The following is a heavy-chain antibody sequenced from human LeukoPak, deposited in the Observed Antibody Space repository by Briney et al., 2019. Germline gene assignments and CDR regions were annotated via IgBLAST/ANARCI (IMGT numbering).Heavy chain of an antibody. D-gene: IGHD3-9*01. CDR3: ARDAVLRYFEWQGGFDY. CDR2: ISAYNGNT. V-gene: IGHV1-18*01. J-gene: IGHJ4*02. Sequence: ASVKVSCKASGYTFTSYGISWVRQAPGQGLEWMGWISAYNGNTNYAQKLQGRVTMTTDTSTSTAYMELRSLRSDDTAVYYCARDAVLRYFEWQGGFDYWGQGTLVTVSS. CDR1: GYTFTSYG.